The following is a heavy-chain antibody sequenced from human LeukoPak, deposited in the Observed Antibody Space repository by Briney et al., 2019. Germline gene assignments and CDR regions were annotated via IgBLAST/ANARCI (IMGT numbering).Heavy chain of an antibody. D-gene: IGHD6-13*01. J-gene: IGHJ6*03. CDR3: ARGSSWYDYYYYMDV. CDR2: INPNSGGT. V-gene: IGHV1-2*06. CDR1: GYTFTGYY. Sequence: ASVKVSCKASGYTFTGYYMHWVRQAPGQGLEWMGRINPNSGGTNYAQKLQGRVTMTRDTSISTAYMELSRLRSDDTAVYYCARGSSWYDYYYYMDVWGKGTTVTVSS.